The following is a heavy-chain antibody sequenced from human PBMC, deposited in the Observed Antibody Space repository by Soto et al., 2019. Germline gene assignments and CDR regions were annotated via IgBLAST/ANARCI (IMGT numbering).Heavy chain of an antibody. CDR2: FDPEDGET. V-gene: IGHV1-24*01. J-gene: IGHJ3*02. D-gene: IGHD1-26*01. CDR3: ATSHSGSYRAFDAFDI. Sequence: ASVKVSCKVSGYTLTELSMHWVRQAPGNGLEWMGGFDPEDGETIYAQKFQGRVTMTEDTSTDTAYMELSSLRSEDTAVYYCATSHSGSYRAFDAFDIWGQGTMVTVSS. CDR1: GYTLTELS.